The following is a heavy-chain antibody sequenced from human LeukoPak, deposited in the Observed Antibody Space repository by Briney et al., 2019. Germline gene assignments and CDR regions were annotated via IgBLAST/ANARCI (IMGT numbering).Heavy chain of an antibody. CDR2: IHYSGNT. CDR3: ARHGRESRYFDWLLYYTDH. D-gene: IGHD3-9*01. Sequence: PSETLSLTCTVSGASISAYSWNWIRQPPPKGLELIGCIHYSGNTHCNSSLEIRVTLSVDTSKNQFSLKLSSMTAADTAASDCARHGRESRYFDWLLYYTDHWGQEALVTVSS. V-gene: IGHV4-59*08. CDR1: GASISAYS. J-gene: IGHJ4*02.